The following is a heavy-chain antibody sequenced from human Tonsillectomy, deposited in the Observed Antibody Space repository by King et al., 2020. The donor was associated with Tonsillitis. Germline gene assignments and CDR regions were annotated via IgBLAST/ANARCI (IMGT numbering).Heavy chain of an antibody. D-gene: IGHD2-15*01. CDR3: ARVRGVVVAAHFDY. CDR2: INPNSGGT. Sequence: VQLVESGAEVKKPGASGKVSCKASGYTFTGYYMHWVRQTPGQGLEGMGRINPNSGGTNFTQKFQGRGTMTRDTSISTAYMGLSRARSDDTAVYYCARVRGVVVAAHFDYWGQGTLVTVSS. J-gene: IGHJ4*02. V-gene: IGHV1-2*02. CDR1: GYTFTGYY.